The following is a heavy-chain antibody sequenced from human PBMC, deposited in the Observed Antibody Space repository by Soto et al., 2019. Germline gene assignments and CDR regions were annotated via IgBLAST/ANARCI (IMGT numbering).Heavy chain of an antibody. Sequence: ASVKVSCKASGYTFTGYYIHWVRQAPGQGLEWMGWINANSGGTDYVQNFQGWVTMTTDTSTSTAYMELRSLRSDDTAVYYCTRFGELSHAFDIWAQRRMVTVSS. J-gene: IGHJ3*02. D-gene: IGHD3-10*01. CDR2: INANSGGT. CDR1: GYTFTGYY. CDR3: TRFGELSHAFDI. V-gene: IGHV1-2*04.